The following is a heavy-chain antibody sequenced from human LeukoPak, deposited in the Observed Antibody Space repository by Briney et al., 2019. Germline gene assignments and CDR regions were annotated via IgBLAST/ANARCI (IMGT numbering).Heavy chain of an antibody. J-gene: IGHJ3*02. V-gene: IGHV3-23*01. CDR2: ISGSGGGT. CDR1: GFTFSGFA. D-gene: IGHD2-2*01. CDR3: AKWVVVVPAALDAFDI. Sequence: GGSLRLSCAASGFTFSGFAMSWVRRTPGQGLEWVSAISGSGGGTHYADSVQGRVTISRDNSKITLYLQMNSLRAEDTAVYYCAKWVVVVPAALDAFDIWGQGTMVTVSS.